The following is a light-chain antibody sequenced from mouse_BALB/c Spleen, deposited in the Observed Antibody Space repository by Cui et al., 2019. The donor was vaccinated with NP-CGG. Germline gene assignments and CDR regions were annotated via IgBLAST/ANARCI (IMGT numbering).Light chain of an antibody. Sequence: QAVVTQESALITSPGETVTLTCRSSTGAITTSNYANWVQEKPDHLFTGLIGGTNNRAPGVPARFSCSLIGDKSALTITGAQTEDEAIYFCALWYTNHWVFGGGTKLTVL. V-gene: IGLV1*01. CDR2: GTN. CDR3: ALWYTNHWV. CDR1: TGAITTSNY. J-gene: IGLJ1*01.